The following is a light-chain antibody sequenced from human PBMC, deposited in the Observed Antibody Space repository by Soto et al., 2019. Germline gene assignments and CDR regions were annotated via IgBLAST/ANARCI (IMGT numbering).Light chain of an antibody. J-gene: IGKJ4*01. CDR1: QSVSSSY. Sequence: EIVLTQSPATLSLSPGERVTLSCRASQSVSSSYLTWYQQKPGQAPRLLIYGASTRATGIPARFSGSGSGTDFTLTISSLQPEDFAVYYCQQDYNLPPTFGGGTKVDIK. CDR3: QQDYNLPPT. CDR2: GAS. V-gene: IGKV3D-7*01.